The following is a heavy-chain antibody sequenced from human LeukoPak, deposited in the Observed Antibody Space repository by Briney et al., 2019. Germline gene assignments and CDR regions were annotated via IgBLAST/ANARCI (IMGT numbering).Heavy chain of an antibody. CDR1: GGSISSSSYY. D-gene: IGHD2-2*01. Sequence: SETLSLTCTVSGGSISSSSYYWGWIRQPPGKGLEWIGSIYYSGSTYYNPSLKSRVTISVDTSKNQFSLKLSSVTAADTAVYYCARAIVVVPAATNWFDRWGQGTLVTVSS. CDR3: ARAIVVVPAATNWFDR. V-gene: IGHV4-39*01. J-gene: IGHJ5*02. CDR2: IYYSGST.